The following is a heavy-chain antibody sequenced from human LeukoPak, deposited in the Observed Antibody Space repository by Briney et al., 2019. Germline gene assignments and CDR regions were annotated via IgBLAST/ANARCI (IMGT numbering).Heavy chain of an antibody. V-gene: IGHV3-21*01. Sequence: GGSLRLSCEASGFNFSNYGMSWVRQAPGKGLEWVSAISISSRNIFYPDSLKGRFTISRDNSKNSLYLQMHSLRAEDTAVYYCARTNLYYYSMDVWGKGTTVTISS. J-gene: IGHJ6*03. D-gene: IGHD1-7*01. CDR1: GFNFSNYG. CDR2: ISISSRNI. CDR3: ARTNLYYYSMDV.